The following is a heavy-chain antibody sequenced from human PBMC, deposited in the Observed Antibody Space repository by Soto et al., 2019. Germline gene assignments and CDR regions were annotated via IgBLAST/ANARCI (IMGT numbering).Heavy chain of an antibody. CDR2: IYSGGGT. CDR1: GFTVSSNY. D-gene: IGHD1-26*01. Sequence: EVQLVDSGGGLVQPGGSLRLSCAASGFTVSSNYMSWVRQAPGKGLEWVSVIYSGGGTYYADSVKGRFTISRDNSKNTLYLQMNSLGVEATAVYYCARGSPSGSYGYWGQGTLVTVSS. J-gene: IGHJ4*02. CDR3: ARGSPSGSYGY. V-gene: IGHV3-66*01.